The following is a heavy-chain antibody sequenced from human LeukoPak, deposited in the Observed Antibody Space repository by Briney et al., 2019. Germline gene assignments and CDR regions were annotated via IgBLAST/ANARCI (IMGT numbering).Heavy chain of an antibody. D-gene: IGHD3-10*01. CDR2: ISGSGGST. CDR1: GFTFSTYV. Sequence: PGGSLRLSCAASGFTFSTYVMSWVRQAPGKGLEWVSAISGSGGSTYYADSVQGRFTISRDNSKNTLYLQMNSLRAEDTALYYCARDMYDNGWSSFDYWGQGTLVTGSS. J-gene: IGHJ4*02. V-gene: IGHV3-23*01. CDR3: ARDMYDNGWSSFDY.